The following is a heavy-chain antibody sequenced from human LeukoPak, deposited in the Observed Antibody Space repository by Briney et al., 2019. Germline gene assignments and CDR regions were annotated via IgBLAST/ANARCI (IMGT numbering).Heavy chain of an antibody. CDR3: ARELMQQLVLDYYYGMDV. V-gene: IGHV3-48*04. D-gene: IGHD6-13*01. J-gene: IGHJ6*02. CDR2: ISSSGSTI. Sequence: GGSLRLSCAASGFTFNNYWMSWVRQAPGKGLEWVSYISSSGSTIYYADSVKGRFTISRDNAKNSLYLQMNSLRAEDTAVYYCARELMQQLVLDYYYGMDVWGQGTTVTVSS. CDR1: GFTFNNYW.